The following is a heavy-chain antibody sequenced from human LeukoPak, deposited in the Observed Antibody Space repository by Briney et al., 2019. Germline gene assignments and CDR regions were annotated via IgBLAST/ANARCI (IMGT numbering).Heavy chain of an antibody. Sequence: GGSLRLSCAASGFTFSDYYMNWIRQAPGKGREWISYISSSGSSKYYADSVKGRFTISRDNAKNSLYLQMNSLRAEDTAVYYCARDEILVVPGSLPTAFDIWGQGTMVIVSS. J-gene: IGHJ3*02. V-gene: IGHV3-11*01. CDR2: ISSSGSSK. CDR1: GFTFSDYY. D-gene: IGHD2-2*01. CDR3: ARDEILVVPGSLPTAFDI.